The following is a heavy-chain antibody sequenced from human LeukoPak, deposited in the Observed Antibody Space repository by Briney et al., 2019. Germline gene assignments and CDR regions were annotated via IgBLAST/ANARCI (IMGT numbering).Heavy chain of an antibody. CDR1: GYTFTSYG. V-gene: IGHV1-18*01. D-gene: IGHD3-3*01. CDR3: AGAERITIFGVVIRTDAFDI. Sequence: ASVKVSCKASGYTFTSYGISWVRQAPGQGLEWMGWISDYNGNTNYAQKIQGRVTMTTDTSTSTAYMELRSLRSDDTAVYYCAGAERITIFGVVIRTDAFDIWGQGTMVTVSS. J-gene: IGHJ3*02. CDR2: ISDYNGNT.